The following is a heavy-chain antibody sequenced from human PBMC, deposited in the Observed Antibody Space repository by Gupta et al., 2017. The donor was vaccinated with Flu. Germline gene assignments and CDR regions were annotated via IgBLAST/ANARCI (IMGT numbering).Heavy chain of an antibody. CDR3: AKFQAYEFWSGYYRYFDL. D-gene: IGHD3-3*01. J-gene: IGHJ2*01. Sequence: EVQLLESGGGLVQPGGFLRLSCEGPGSTFHSFAMSWVRPAPGKGLEWVSAISGGGSPYYAESVRGRFTISRENSKNTMYLQMNSLRAEDTAVYYCAKFQAYEFWSGYYRYFDLWGRGTLVTVSS. CDR2: ISGGGSP. V-gene: IGHV3-23*01. CDR1: GSTFHSFA.